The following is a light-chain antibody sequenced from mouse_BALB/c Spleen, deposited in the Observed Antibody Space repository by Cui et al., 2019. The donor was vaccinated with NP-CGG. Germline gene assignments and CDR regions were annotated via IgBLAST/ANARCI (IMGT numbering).Light chain of an antibody. V-gene: IGLV1*01. CDR3: ALWYSNHWV. J-gene: IGLJ1*01. CDR1: TGAVTTSNY. Sequence: QAVVTQESALTTSPGETVTLTCRSSTGAVTTSNYAHWLQEKPAHLFSRLIGPPIKGTPGVPARFSGALIGDKAALTITGAQTEDEAIYFCALWYSNHWVFGGGTKLTVL. CDR2: PPI.